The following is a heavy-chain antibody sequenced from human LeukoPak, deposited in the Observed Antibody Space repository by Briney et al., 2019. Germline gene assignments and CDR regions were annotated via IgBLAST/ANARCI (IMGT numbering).Heavy chain of an antibody. Sequence: GASVKVSFKASGYTFTSYGIIWVRQAPGQGLEWMGWISPYNGNTNYAQKLQGRVTMTTDTSTSTAYMELRSLRSDDTAVYYCASCHCTNGVCYGECEYFQHWGQGTLVTVSS. V-gene: IGHV1-18*01. CDR2: ISPYNGNT. CDR3: ASCHCTNGVCYGECEYFQH. J-gene: IGHJ1*01. D-gene: IGHD2-8*01. CDR1: GYTFTSYG.